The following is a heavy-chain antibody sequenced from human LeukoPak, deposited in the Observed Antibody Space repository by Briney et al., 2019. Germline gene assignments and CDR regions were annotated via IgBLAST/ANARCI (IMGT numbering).Heavy chain of an antibody. Sequence: PGGSLRLSCAASGFTFSSYWMTWVRQAPGKGLEWVANIKEDGSEKNYVDSVKGRFTVSRDNAKNSLYLQMNSLRAEDTALYYCAKDWSATVRGTDYWGQGTLVTVSS. CDR1: GFTFSSYW. V-gene: IGHV3-7*03. J-gene: IGHJ4*02. CDR3: AKDWSATVRGTDY. D-gene: IGHD4-17*01. CDR2: IKEDGSEK.